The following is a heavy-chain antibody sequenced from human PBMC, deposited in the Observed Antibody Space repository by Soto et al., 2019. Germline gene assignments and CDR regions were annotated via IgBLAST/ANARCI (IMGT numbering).Heavy chain of an antibody. CDR1: GYTFTGYY. D-gene: IGHD2-2*01. CDR3: ARATGYQLPPMEV. Sequence: ASVKVSSKASGYTFTGYYIHWVRQAPGQGLEWMGWINPNSGGTNYAQKFQGRVTMTRDTSISTAYMELSSLRSDDTAVYYCARATGYQLPPMEVWEHVTRVTVSS. J-gene: IGHJ6*01. V-gene: IGHV1-2*02. CDR2: INPNSGGT.